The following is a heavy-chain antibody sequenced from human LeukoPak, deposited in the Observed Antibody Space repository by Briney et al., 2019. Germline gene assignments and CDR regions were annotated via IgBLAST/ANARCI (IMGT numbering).Heavy chain of an antibody. V-gene: IGHV3-30*03. J-gene: IGHJ6*02. CDR3: ATPLLTPTVVNPRDPDDYYYYGMDV. Sequence: GGSLRLSCAASGFTFSSYGMHWVRQAPGKGLEWVAVISYDGSNKYYADSVKGRFTISRDNSKNTLYLQMNSLRAEDTAVYYCATPLLTPTVVNPRDPDDYYYYGMDVWGQGTTVTVSS. CDR1: GFTFSSYG. CDR2: ISYDGSNK. D-gene: IGHD4-23*01.